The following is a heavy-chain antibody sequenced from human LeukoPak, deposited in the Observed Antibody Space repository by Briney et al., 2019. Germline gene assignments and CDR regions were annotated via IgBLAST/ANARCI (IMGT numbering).Heavy chain of an antibody. CDR2: IYYSGST. CDR3: ARGGHSSGYYSLDY. V-gene: IGHV4-59*01. CDR1: GGSISSYY. D-gene: IGHD3-22*01. J-gene: IGHJ4*02. Sequence: PSETLSLTCTVSGGSISSYYWSWIRQPPGKGLGWIGYIYYSGSTNFNPSLKSRVTISVDTSKNQFSLKLSSVTAADTAVYYCARGGHSSGYYSLDYWGQGTLVTVSS.